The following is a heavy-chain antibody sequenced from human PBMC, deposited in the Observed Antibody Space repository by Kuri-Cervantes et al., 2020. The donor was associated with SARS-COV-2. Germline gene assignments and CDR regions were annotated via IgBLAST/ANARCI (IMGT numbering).Heavy chain of an antibody. V-gene: IGHV1-18*01. CDR3: ARVVWLRASGGYDY. CDR1: GYTFTSYD. D-gene: IGHD5-12*01. Sequence: ASVKVSCKASGYTFTSYDISWVRQAPGQGLEWMGWISAYNGNTNYAQKLQGRVTMTTDTSTSTAYMELRSLRSDDTAVYYCARVVWLRASGGYDYWGQGTLVTVSS. CDR2: ISAYNGNT. J-gene: IGHJ4*02.